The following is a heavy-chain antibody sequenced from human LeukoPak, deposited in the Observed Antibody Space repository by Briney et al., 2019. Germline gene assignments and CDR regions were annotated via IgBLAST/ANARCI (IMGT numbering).Heavy chain of an antibody. D-gene: IGHD4-23*01. CDR1: GGSISSYY. V-gene: IGHV4-59*04. Sequence: SETLSLTCTVSGGSISSYYWSWIRQPPGKGLEWIGYIYYSGSTYYNPSLKSRVTISVDTSKNQFSLKLRSVTAADTAVYYCARIFRFTTMVRGYYFDYWGQGTLVTVSS. CDR3: ARIFRFTTMVRGYYFDY. CDR2: IYYSGST. J-gene: IGHJ4*02.